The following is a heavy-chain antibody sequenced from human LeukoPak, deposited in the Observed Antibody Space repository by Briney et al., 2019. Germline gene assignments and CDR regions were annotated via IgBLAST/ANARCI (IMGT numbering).Heavy chain of an antibody. J-gene: IGHJ4*02. D-gene: IGHD3-10*01. CDR1: GFTVSSNY. CDR2: IYSGGST. V-gene: IGHV3-53*01. CDR3: AKDGGVGLWFGEYDY. Sequence: GGSLRLSCAASGFTVSSNYMSWVRQAPGKGLEWVSVIYSGGSTYYADSVKGRFTISRDNSKNTLYLQMNSLRAEDTAVYYCAKDGGVGLWFGEYDYWGQGTLVTVSS.